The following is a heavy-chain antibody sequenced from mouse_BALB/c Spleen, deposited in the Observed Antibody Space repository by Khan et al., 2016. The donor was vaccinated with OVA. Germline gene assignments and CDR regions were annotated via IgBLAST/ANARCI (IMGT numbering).Heavy chain of an antibody. Sequence: QVQLKQSGPGLVAPSQSLSITCTVSGFSLSRYNIHWVRQPPGKGLEWLGMIWGGGGTDYNSTLKSRLSLSKDNSKSQVFLKMNSLQTVDTAMYYCARAYYRYDGYYAMDYWGQGTSVTVSS. CDR2: IWGGGGT. D-gene: IGHD2-14*01. CDR1: GFSLSRYN. CDR3: ARAYYRYDGYYAMDY. J-gene: IGHJ4*01. V-gene: IGHV2-6-4*01.